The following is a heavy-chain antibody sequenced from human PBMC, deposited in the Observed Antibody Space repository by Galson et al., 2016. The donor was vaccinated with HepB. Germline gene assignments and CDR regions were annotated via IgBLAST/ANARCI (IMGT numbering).Heavy chain of an antibody. D-gene: IGHD4-23*01. V-gene: IGHV3-74*01. J-gene: IGHJ4*02. CDR2: IDPDGRKT. CDR3: ARELRGYGGD. CDR1: GFNFNTFW. Sequence: SLRLSCAASGFNFNTFWMHWVRQAPGNGLVWVARIDPDGRKTNYADSVRGRFTISRDNTKNSLFLQMNSLGAEDTAVYYCARELRGYGGDLGQGAMVTVAS.